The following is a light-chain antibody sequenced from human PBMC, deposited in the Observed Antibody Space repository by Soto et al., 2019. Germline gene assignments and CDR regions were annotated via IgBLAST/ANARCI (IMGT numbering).Light chain of an antibody. J-gene: IGKJ1*01. V-gene: IGKV3-20*01. CDR2: AAS. Sequence: EIVLTQSPGTLSLSPGERATLSCRASQGLGTNLAWYQQKPGQAPRLLIYAASTRASGVPDRFSGSGSGTEFTLTISRLEPEDFAVYYCQQYGTSPQTFGQGTKVDIK. CDR3: QQYGTSPQT. CDR1: QGLGTN.